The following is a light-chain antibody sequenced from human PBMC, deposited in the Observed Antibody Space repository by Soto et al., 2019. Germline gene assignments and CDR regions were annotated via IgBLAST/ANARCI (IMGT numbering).Light chain of an antibody. CDR2: EVT. CDR1: SSDVGGYNF. CDR3: TSYTTSSTLV. V-gene: IGLV2-14*01. J-gene: IGLJ1*01. Sequence: QSALTQPASVSGSPGQSITISCTGTSSDVGGYNFVSWYQQHPGKAPQVIIYEVTNRPSGVSNRFSGSKSGNTASLTISGLQAEDEADYYCTSYTTSSTLVFGTGTKLTVL.